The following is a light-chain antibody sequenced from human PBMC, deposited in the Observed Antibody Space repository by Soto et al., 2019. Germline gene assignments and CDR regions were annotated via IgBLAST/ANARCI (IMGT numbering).Light chain of an antibody. V-gene: IGLV1-40*01. CDR1: SSNIGAGYE. CDR2: GNN. CDR3: QSYDSSLSVLYV. Sequence: QSVLTQPPSVSGAPGQRVTISCTGSSSNIGAGYEVHWYQQVPGTAPKLLIYGNNNRPSGVPDRFSGSKSDTSASLAITGLQAEDEAEYYCQSYDSSLSVLYVFGTGTKLTVL. J-gene: IGLJ1*01.